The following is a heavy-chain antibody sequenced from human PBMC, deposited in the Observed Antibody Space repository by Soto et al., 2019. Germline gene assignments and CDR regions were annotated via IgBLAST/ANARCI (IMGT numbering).Heavy chain of an antibody. J-gene: IGHJ3*02. CDR1: GFTFSNAW. CDR2: IKSKTDGGTT. V-gene: IGHV3-15*01. CDR3: TTDWILWWSNDAFDI. D-gene: IGHD2-21*01. Sequence: EVQLVESGGGLVKPGGSLRLSCAASGFTFSNAWMSWVRQAPGKGLEWVGRIKSKTDGGTTDYAAPVKGRFTISRDDSKNTLYLQMNSLKTEDTAVYYCTTDWILWWSNDAFDIWGQGTMVTVSS.